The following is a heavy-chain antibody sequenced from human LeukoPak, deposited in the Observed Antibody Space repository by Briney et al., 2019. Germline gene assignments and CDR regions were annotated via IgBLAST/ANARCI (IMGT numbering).Heavy chain of an antibody. CDR2: INPNSGGT. CDR3: ASHYYDYIWGSYRPFDY. CDR1: GYTSTGYY. D-gene: IGHD3-16*02. Sequence: ASVKVSCKASGYTSTGYYMHWVRQAPGQGLEWMGWINPNSGGTNYAQKFQGRVTMTRDTSISTAYMELSRLRSDDTAVYYCASHYYDYIWGSYRPFDYWGQGTLVTVSS. J-gene: IGHJ4*02. V-gene: IGHV1-2*02.